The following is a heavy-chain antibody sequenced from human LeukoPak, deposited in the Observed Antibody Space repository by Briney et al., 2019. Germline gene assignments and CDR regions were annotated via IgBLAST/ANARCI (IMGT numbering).Heavy chain of an antibody. CDR3: TTVTLGRVS. CDR2: IDGNAAAT. J-gene: IGHJ5*02. CDR1: GFTFSTYA. Sequence: GGSLRLSCAASGFTFSTYAMSWVRQAPGKGLEWVSAIDGNAAATYYADSVKGRLTISRDNSKNTLYLRMTFLTAEDTAIYYCTTVTLGRVSWGQGTLVTVSS. D-gene: IGHD4-17*01. V-gene: IGHV3-23*01.